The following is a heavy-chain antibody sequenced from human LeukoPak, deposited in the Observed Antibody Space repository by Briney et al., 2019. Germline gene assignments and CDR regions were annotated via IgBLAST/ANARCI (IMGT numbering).Heavy chain of an antibody. CDR1: GGSISSYY. J-gene: IGHJ4*02. Sequence: KPSETLSLTCTVSGGSISSYYWSWIRQPAGKGLEWIGRIYTSGSTNYNPSLKSRVTMSVDTSKNQFSLKLSSVTAADTAVYYCARSAYYYDSSGYYRLFDYWGQGTLVTVSS. V-gene: IGHV4-4*07. D-gene: IGHD3-22*01. CDR3: ARSAYYYDSSGYYRLFDY. CDR2: IYTSGST.